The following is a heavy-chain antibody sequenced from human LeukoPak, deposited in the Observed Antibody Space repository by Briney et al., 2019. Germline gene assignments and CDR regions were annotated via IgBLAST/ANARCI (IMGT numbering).Heavy chain of an antibody. CDR1: GGSLSGYY. Sequence: SETLSLTCAVYGGSLSGYYWSWIRQPPGKGLEWVGEINHSGSTNYNPSLKSRVTISVDTSKNQFSLKLSSVTAADTAVYYCARSMIGRRRYFDYWGQGTLVTVSS. D-gene: IGHD3-22*01. V-gene: IGHV4-34*01. J-gene: IGHJ4*02. CDR3: ARSMIGRRRYFDY. CDR2: INHSGST.